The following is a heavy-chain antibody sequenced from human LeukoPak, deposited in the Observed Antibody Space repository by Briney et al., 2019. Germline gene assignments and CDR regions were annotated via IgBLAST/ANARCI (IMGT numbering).Heavy chain of an antibody. CDR2: ISSSGSTI. J-gene: IGHJ1*01. Sequence: GGSLRLSCAASGVTFSSYEMNWVRQAPGKGLEWDSYISSSGSTIYYADSVKGRFTISRDNAKNSLYLQMNSLRAEDTAVYYCARFAVANYAEYFQHWGQGTLVTVSS. CDR3: ARFAVANYAEYFQH. V-gene: IGHV3-48*03. CDR1: GVTFSSYE. D-gene: IGHD4/OR15-4a*01.